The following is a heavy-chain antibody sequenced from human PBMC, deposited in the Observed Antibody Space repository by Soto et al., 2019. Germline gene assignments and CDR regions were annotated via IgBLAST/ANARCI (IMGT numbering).Heavy chain of an antibody. V-gene: IGHV1-8*01. D-gene: IGHD3-10*01. Sequence: QVQLVQSGAEVRTPGASVKVSCKASGYTFTSYDINWVRQATGQGPEWMGWMNPDSGNTGYVQKCQGRVTMTRNTAISSAYMELSSLRSEDTAVYYCARSVGGSNVNFDYWGQGNLVTVSS. CDR2: MNPDSGNT. CDR1: GYTFTSYD. J-gene: IGHJ4*02. CDR3: ARSVGGSNVNFDY.